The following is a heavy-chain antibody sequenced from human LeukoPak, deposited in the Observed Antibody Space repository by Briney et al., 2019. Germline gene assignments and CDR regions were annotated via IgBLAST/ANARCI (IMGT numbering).Heavy chain of an antibody. J-gene: IGHJ3*02. CDR1: GFTFSTFA. CDR3: ARETDALDT. V-gene: IGHV3-23*01. CDR2: ISRSGDTT. Sequence: PGGSLRLSCAASGFTFSTFAMTWVRRAPGKGLERVSVISRSGDTTYYADSVKGRFTISRDNSRNNLYLQMNSLRAEDTAVYYCARETDALDTWGQGTMVTVSS.